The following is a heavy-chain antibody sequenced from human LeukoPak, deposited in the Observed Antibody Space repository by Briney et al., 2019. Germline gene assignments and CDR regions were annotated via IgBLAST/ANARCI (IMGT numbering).Heavy chain of an antibody. Sequence: GGSLRLSCAASGFTFSSYGMHWVRQAPGKGLEWVAVVWYDGSNKYYADSVKGRFTISRDNSESTLYLQMNSLRAEDTAVYYCARDTGAAVANLEFDYWGQGTLVTVSS. V-gene: IGHV3-33*01. D-gene: IGHD6-19*01. CDR1: GFTFSSYG. CDR2: VWYDGSNK. J-gene: IGHJ4*02. CDR3: ARDTGAAVANLEFDY.